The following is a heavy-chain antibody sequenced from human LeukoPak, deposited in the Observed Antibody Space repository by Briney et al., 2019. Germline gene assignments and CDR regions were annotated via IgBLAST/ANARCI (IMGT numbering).Heavy chain of an antibody. V-gene: IGHV3-30*03. CDR1: GFTFSSYG. D-gene: IGHD3-22*01. J-gene: IGHJ4*02. CDR2: ISYDGSNK. CDR3: ASHGAYDSSGYSPDY. Sequence: PGGSLRLSCAASGFTFSSYGMHWVRQAPGKGLEWVAVISYDGSNKYYADSVKGRFTISRDNSKNTLYLQMNSLRAEDTAVYYCASHGAYDSSGYSPDYWGQGTLVTVSS.